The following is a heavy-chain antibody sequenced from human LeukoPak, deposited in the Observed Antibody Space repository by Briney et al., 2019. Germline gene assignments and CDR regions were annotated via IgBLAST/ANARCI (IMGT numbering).Heavy chain of an antibody. J-gene: IGHJ4*02. CDR1: GFTVGSKY. Sequence: GGSLRLSCAASGFTVGSKYMTWVRQAPGKGLEWISILYTDGTSYYANSVKGRFTVSRDNFRNTLYLQMNSLRPEDTAVYYCATPRGIWGVSLDHWGQGTLVTVSS. CDR2: LYTDGTS. D-gene: IGHD3-10*01. V-gene: IGHV3-53*01. CDR3: ATPRGIWGVSLDH.